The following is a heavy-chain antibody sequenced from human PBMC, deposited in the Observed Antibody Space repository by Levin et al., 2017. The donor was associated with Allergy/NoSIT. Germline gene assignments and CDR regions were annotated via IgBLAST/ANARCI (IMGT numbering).Heavy chain of an antibody. J-gene: IGHJ4*02. Sequence: PGGSLRLSCTGSGFTFGDYAMSWVRQAPGKGLEWVGFIRNKAHGGTTEYAASVKCRLTISRDDSKSIAYLQMNSLKTEDTAVYFCARGGPPNYEYNWGSYRDGYFDYWGQGALVTVSS. CDR3: ARGGPPNYEYNWGSYRDGYFDY. CDR2: IRNKAHGGTT. V-gene: IGHV3-49*04. CDR1: GFTFGDYA. D-gene: IGHD3-16*02.